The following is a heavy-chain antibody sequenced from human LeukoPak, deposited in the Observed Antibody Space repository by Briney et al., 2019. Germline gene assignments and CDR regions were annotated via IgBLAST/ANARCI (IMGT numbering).Heavy chain of an antibody. V-gene: IGHV4-59*01. CDR3: ARDRSRLDI. CDR2: IYYSGST. CDR1: GGSISSYY. Sequence: SETLSLTCIVSGGSISSYYWSWIRQPPGKGLEWIGYIYYSGSTNYNPSLKSRVTISVDTSKNQFSLKLSSVTAADTAVYYCARDRSRLDIWGQGTMVTVSS. J-gene: IGHJ3*02.